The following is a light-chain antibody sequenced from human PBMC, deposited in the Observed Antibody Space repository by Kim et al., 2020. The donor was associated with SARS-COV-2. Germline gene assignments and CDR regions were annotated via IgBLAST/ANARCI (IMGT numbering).Light chain of an antibody. CDR1: SGHSSYG. Sequence: SVKLTCALSSGHSSYGIEWHKQQREKGPRYLMKVNSDGSHNKGDGIPDRFSGSSSGAERHLTIASLQSEDEAEYYCQTWGTGFWVFGGGTKLTVL. CDR3: QTWGTGFWV. CDR2: VNSDGSH. V-gene: IGLV4-69*01. J-gene: IGLJ3*02.